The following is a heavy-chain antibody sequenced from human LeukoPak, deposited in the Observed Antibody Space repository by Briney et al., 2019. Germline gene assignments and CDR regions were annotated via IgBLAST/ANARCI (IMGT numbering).Heavy chain of an antibody. V-gene: IGHV4-61*01. CDR1: GGSISSSYY. Sequence: SETLSLTCTVSGGSISSSYYWSWIRQPPGKGLEWIGYIYYSGSTNYNPSLKSRVTISVDTSKNQFSLKLSSVTAADTAVYYCARAPYDFWSGYNFDYWGQGTLVTVSS. J-gene: IGHJ4*02. D-gene: IGHD3-3*01. CDR2: IYYSGST. CDR3: ARAPYDFWSGYNFDY.